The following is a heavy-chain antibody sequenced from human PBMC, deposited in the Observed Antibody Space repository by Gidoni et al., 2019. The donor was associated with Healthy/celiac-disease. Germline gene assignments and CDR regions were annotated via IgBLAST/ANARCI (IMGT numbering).Heavy chain of an antibody. CDR3: ARDDGEAAAGTKDY. D-gene: IGHD6-13*01. V-gene: IGHV3-30-3*01. CDR2: ISYDGSNK. CDR1: GFPFSSYA. J-gene: IGHJ4*02. Sequence: QVQLVESGGGVVQPGRSLRLSCSASGFPFSSYAIHWVRQAPGKGLEGVAVISYDGSNKYYADSVKGRFTISRDNSKNTLYLQMNSLRAEDTAVYYCARDDGEAAAGTKDYWGQGTLVTVSS.